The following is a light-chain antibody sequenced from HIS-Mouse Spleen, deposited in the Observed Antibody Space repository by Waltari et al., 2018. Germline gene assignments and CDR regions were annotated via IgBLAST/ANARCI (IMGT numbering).Light chain of an antibody. J-gene: IGLJ2*01. Sequence: SYVLTQPPSVSVAPGKTARITCGGNNIGSNSVHWYQQKPGQAPVLVGYDAGDRPAGSPGGFAGSNSGNTATRTISRVEAGDEADYYWQVWDSSSDHVVVGGGTKLTVL. CDR2: DAG. V-gene: IGLV3-21*03. CDR1: NIGSNS. CDR3: QVWDSSSDHVV.